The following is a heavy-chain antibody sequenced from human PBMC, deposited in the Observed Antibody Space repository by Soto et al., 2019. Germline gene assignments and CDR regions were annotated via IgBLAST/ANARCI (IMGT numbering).Heavy chain of an antibody. D-gene: IGHD2-15*01. V-gene: IGHV4-61*01. CDR3: AREDMSRTYYSDC. Sequence: SETPSLTCSVSGDRVSSETHSWTWIRQAPGKGLEWIGYMYYSGITNSNPALKSRVTLAVDRSRNQFSLSLNSVTAADTAVYYSAREDMSRTYYSDCLGAGNKVTVST. J-gene: IGHJ4*02. CDR2: MYYSGIT. CDR1: GDRVSSETHS.